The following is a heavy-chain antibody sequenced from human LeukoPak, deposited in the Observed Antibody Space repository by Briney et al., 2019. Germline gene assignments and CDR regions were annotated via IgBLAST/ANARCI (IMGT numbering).Heavy chain of an antibody. CDR2: ISGSGGST. V-gene: IGHV3-23*01. CDR1: GFTFSNYA. Sequence: GGSLRLSCAVSGFTFSNYAMSWVRQAPGKGLEWVSAISGSGGSTYYADSVKGRFTISRDNSKNTLYLLMNSLRAEDTAIYYCAKEVGSGWFDAFDIWGQGTMVTVSS. D-gene: IGHD6-19*01. CDR3: AKEVGSGWFDAFDI. J-gene: IGHJ3*02.